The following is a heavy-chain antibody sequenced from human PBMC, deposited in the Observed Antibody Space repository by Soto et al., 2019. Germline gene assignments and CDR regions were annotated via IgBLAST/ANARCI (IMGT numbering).Heavy chain of an antibody. D-gene: IGHD3-3*01. Sequence: GGSLRLSCAASGFTFDDYAVHWVRQAPGKGLEWVSGISWNSGSIGYADSVKGRFTISRDNAKNSLYLQMNSLRAEDTALYYCAKASGYYRGYFDYWGQGT. CDR2: ISWNSGSI. CDR3: AKASGYYRGYFDY. J-gene: IGHJ4*02. V-gene: IGHV3-9*01. CDR1: GFTFDDYA.